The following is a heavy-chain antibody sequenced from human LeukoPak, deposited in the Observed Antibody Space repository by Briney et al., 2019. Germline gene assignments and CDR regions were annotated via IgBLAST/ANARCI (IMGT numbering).Heavy chain of an antibody. J-gene: IGHJ3*02. CDR2: INHSGST. V-gene: IGHV4-39*07. CDR1: GGSISSSSYY. D-gene: IGHD5/OR15-5a*01. CDR3: ARRGAVSTRRAFDI. Sequence: PSETLSLTXTVSGGSISSSSYYWGWIRQPPGKGLEWIGEINHSGSTNYNPSLKSRVTISVDTSKNQFSLKLSSVTAADTAVYYCARRGAVSTRRAFDIWGQGTMVTVSS.